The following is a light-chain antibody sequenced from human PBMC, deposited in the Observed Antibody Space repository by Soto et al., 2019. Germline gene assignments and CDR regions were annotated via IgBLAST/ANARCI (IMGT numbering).Light chain of an antibody. J-gene: IGLJ3*02. CDR2: EGS. V-gene: IGLV2-23*01. Sequence: QSALTQPASVSGSPGQSITISCTGTSSDVGSYNLVSWYQQHPGKAPKLMIYEGSKRPTGVSNRFSGSKSANTASLTISGLQPEDEAEYYCCSYGVRSTYVFGGGTKLNRP. CDR3: CSYGVRSTYV. CDR1: SSDVGSYNL.